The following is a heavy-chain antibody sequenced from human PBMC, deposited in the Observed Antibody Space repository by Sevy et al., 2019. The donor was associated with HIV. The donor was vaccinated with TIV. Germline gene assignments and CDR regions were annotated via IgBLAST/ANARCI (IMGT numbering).Heavy chain of an antibody. CDR3: ARDVNGDYGVFDY. Sequence: GGSLRLSCAASGFTFSSYWMSWVRQAPGKGLEWVANIKQDGSEKYYVDSVKGRFTISRDNAKNSLYLQMNSLRAEDTAVYYCARDVNGDYGVFDYWGQGTLVTVSS. CDR1: GFTFSSYW. CDR2: IKQDGSEK. J-gene: IGHJ4*02. D-gene: IGHD4-17*01. V-gene: IGHV3-7*03.